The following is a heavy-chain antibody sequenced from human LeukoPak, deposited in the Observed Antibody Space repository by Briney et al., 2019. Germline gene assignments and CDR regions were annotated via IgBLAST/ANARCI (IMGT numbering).Heavy chain of an antibody. CDR1: GGSISSYY. V-gene: IGHV4-59*01. D-gene: IGHD6-13*01. CDR2: IYYSGST. Sequence: SETLSLTCTVSGGSISSYYWSWIRQPPGKGLEWIGYIYYSGSTNYNPSLKSRVTTSVDTSKNQFSLKLSSVTAADTAVYYCARGGYSPFDYWGQGTLVTVSS. J-gene: IGHJ4*02. CDR3: ARGGYSPFDY.